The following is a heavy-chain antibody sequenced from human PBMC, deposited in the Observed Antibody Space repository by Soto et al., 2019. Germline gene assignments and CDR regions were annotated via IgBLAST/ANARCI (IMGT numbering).Heavy chain of an antibody. J-gene: IGHJ6*02. V-gene: IGHV4-59*08. CDR2: FHYSANT. Sequence: PSETLSLTCTVSGDSISSNYWSWIRQPPGKGLEWIGYFHYSANTNYNPSLKSRVIISVDTSKNQFSLKLSSVTAADTAMYYCARHLAVAARYGMDVWGQGTTVTVSS. D-gene: IGHD6-19*01. CDR1: GDSISSNY. CDR3: ARHLAVAARYGMDV.